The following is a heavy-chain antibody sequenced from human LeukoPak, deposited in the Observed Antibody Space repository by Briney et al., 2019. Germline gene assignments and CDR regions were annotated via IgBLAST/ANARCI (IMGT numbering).Heavy chain of an antibody. CDR2: ISSSSSYI. J-gene: IGHJ4*02. CDR3: AREEYNSGLDY. V-gene: IGHV3-21*01. D-gene: IGHD5-18*01. Sequence: GGSLRLSCAASGFTFSSYSMNWVRQAPGKGLEWVSSISSSSSYIYYADSVKGRFTISRDNSKNTLYLQVNSLRAEDTAVYYCAREEYNSGLDYWGQGTLVTVSS. CDR1: GFTFSSYS.